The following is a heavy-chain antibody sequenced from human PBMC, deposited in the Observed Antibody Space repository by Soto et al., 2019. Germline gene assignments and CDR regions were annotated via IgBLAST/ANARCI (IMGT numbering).Heavy chain of an antibody. CDR2: IYYSGST. Sequence: QVQLQESGPGLVKPSETLSLTCTVSGGSISSYYWSWIRQPPGKGLEWIGYIYYSGSTNYNPSLKRRVTISVDTSKNQFSRKLSSVTAADTAVYYCARCGNLEIDYWGQGTLVTVSS. J-gene: IGHJ4*02. V-gene: IGHV4-59*08. CDR3: ARCGNLEIDY. CDR1: GGSISSYY. D-gene: IGHD2-21*01.